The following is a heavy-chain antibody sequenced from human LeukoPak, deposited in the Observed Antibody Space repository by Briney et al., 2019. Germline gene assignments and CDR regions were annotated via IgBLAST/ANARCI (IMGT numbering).Heavy chain of an antibody. Sequence: PSETLSLTCSVSSGSISSYYWSWIRRPAGKGLEWIGHIDMSWSTNYNPSLKSRVTMSVDTSKNQFSLNLSSVTAAHTAIYYCARELMARVSSSPLRRRSYSYMDVWGKGTTVTVSS. CDR1: SGSISSYY. CDR3: ARELMARVSSSPLRRRSYSYMDV. J-gene: IGHJ6*03. D-gene: IGHD6-6*01. V-gene: IGHV4-4*07. CDR2: IDMSWST.